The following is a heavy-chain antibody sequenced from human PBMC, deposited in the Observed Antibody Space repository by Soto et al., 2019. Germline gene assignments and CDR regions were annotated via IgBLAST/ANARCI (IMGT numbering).Heavy chain of an antibody. CDR2: IYYSGST. V-gene: IGHV4-31*03. Sequence: QVQLQESGPGLVKPSQTLSLTCTVSGGSISSGGYYWSWIRQHPGKGLEWIGYIYYSGSTYYNPSLKSRVTISVDTSKNQFSLKLSSVTAADTAVYYCARGLATVTPALHNWFDPWGQGTLVTVSS. D-gene: IGHD4-4*01. CDR3: ARGLATVTPALHNWFDP. CDR1: GGSISSGGYY. J-gene: IGHJ5*02.